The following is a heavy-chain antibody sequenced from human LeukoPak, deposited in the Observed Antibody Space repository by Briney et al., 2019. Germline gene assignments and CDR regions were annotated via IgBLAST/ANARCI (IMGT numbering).Heavy chain of an antibody. Sequence: GGSLRLSWAASGFTFSSYNMNWVRQAPGKGLEGVSYIISNTRGIHYADSVKGRFTISRDNGKNSLYLQMNSLRAEDTAVYYCARDFLEDTQWGQGTLVTVSS. D-gene: IGHD2-15*01. CDR1: GFTFSSYN. J-gene: IGHJ4*02. V-gene: IGHV3-48*01. CDR2: IISNTRGI. CDR3: ARDFLEDTQ.